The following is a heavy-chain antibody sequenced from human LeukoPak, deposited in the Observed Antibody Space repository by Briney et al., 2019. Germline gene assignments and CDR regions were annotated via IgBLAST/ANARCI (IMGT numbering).Heavy chain of an antibody. CDR1: GFTFSSYA. CDR3: TRVAMSDSSGYCDY. J-gene: IGHJ4*02. V-gene: IGHV3-33*01. D-gene: IGHD3-22*01. Sequence: GGSLRLSCAASGFTFSSYAMHWVRQAPGKGLEWVAVIWYDGSNENYADPVRGRFAVSRDNSKNTLYLHMNSVRAEDTAVYYCTRVAMSDSSGYCDYWGQGTLVTVSS. CDR2: IWYDGSNE.